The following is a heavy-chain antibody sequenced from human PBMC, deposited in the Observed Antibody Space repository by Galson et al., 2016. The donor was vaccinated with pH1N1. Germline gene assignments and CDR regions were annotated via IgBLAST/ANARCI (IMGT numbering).Heavy chain of an antibody. Sequence: SLRLSCAASGFTFTSYAMHWVRQAPGKGLEWVAVILYDGTNEYYADSVKGRFTISRDKTQSTVYLQMNSLRTEDTAVYYCARDSEYSGHEGFHWAQGTLVIASS. V-gene: IGHV3-30*04. J-gene: IGHJ4*02. D-gene: IGHD5-12*01. CDR3: ARDSEYSGHEGFH. CDR2: ILYDGTNE. CDR1: GFTFTSYA.